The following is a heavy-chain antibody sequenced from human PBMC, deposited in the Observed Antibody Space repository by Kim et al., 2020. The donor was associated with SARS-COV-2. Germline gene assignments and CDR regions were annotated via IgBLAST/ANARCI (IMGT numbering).Heavy chain of an antibody. D-gene: IGHD6-13*01. CDR3: ARLGSSWFFDY. V-gene: IGHV4-39*01. J-gene: IGHJ4*02. Sequence: NTHPTSLVTISVDTSKNQFSLKLSAVTAADTAVYYCARLGSSWFFDYWGQGTLVTVSS.